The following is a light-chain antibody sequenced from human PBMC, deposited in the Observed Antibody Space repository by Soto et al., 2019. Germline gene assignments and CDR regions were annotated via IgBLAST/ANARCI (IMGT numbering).Light chain of an antibody. J-gene: IGLJ2*01. V-gene: IGLV2-14*03. CDR1: SGDIGDYKY. Sequence: QSALTQPASVSGSPGQSITISCTRSSGDIGDYKYVSWYKHHPGKAPKLMIYDVSNRPSGVSNRFSGSKSGNTASLTISALQAEEEADDYCSSYKSTNFVIFGGGTKLTVL. CDR3: SSYKSTNFVI. CDR2: DVS.